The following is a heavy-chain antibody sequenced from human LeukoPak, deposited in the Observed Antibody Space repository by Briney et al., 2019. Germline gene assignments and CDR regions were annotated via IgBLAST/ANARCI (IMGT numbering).Heavy chain of an antibody. J-gene: IGHJ2*01. Sequence: SQTLSLTRNVSGGSISSGDYFWSWIRQPPGKGLEWIGYIYYSGSAYYSPSLRSRFTISVDTSENQFSLKLSSVTATDTAVYYCARAEVAAGTKYFDLWGRGTLVTVSS. D-gene: IGHD6-19*01. CDR2: IYYSGSA. CDR3: ARAEVAAGTKYFDL. V-gene: IGHV4-30-4*01. CDR1: GGSISSGDYF.